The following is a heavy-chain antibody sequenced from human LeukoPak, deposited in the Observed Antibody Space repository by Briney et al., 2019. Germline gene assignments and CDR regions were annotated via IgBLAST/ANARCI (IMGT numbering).Heavy chain of an antibody. CDR2: ISGSGGST. Sequence: GGTLRLSCAASGFTFSSYGMSWVRQAPGKGLEWVSTISGSGGSTYYADSVKGRFTIYRDNAKNTQYLQMNSLRAEDTAVYYCARSGRGGAFDIWGQGTMVTVSS. V-gene: IGHV3-23*01. J-gene: IGHJ3*02. CDR1: GFTFSSYG. D-gene: IGHD1-26*01. CDR3: ARSGRGGAFDI.